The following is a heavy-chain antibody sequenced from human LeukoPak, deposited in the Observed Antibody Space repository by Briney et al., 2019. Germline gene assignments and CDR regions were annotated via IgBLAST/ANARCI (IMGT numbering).Heavy chain of an antibody. V-gene: IGHV3-23*01. CDR2: ISGSGGST. D-gene: IGHD3-3*01. CDR3: AKGGRLYYDFWSGQHYFDY. CDR1: GFTFSSYA. J-gene: IGHJ4*02. Sequence: GSLRLSCAASGFTFSSYAMSWVRQAPGKGLEWVSAISGSGGSTYYADSVKGRFTISRGNSKNTLYLQMNSLRAEDTAVYYCAKGGRLYYDFWSGQHYFDYWGQGTLVTVSS.